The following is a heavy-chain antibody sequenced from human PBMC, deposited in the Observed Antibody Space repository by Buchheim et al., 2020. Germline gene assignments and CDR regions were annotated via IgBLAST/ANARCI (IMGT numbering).Heavy chain of an antibody. J-gene: IGHJ4*02. CDR1: GGSFSGYS. D-gene: IGHD6-13*01. CDR2: INHSGST. Sequence: QVQLQQWGAGLLKPSETLSLTCAVYGGSFSGYSWSWIRQPPGKGLEWIGEINHSGSTNYNPSLKSRVTISVDTSKNQFSLKVTSVTAADTAMYYCAYSSSWYYFDYWGQGTL. CDR3: AYSSSWYYFDY. V-gene: IGHV4-34*01.